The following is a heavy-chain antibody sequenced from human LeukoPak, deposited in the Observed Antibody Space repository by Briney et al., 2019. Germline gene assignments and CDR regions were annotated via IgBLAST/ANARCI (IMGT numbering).Heavy chain of an antibody. J-gene: IGHJ5*02. V-gene: IGHV3-30*18. CDR1: GSTFSSYG. D-gene: IGHD3-3*01. Sequence: GRSLRLSCAASGSTFSSYGMHWVHQAPGKGLEWVAVISYDGSNKYYADSVKGRFTISRDNSKNTLYLQMNSLRAEDTAVYYCAKGLLHDPSWFDPRGQGTLVTVSS. CDR2: ISYDGSNK. CDR3: AKGLLHDPSWFDP.